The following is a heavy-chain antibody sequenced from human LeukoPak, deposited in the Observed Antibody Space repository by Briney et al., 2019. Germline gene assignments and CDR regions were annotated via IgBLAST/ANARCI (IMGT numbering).Heavy chain of an antibody. V-gene: IGHV4-59*08. CDR1: GGSISSYY. Sequence: PSETLSLTCTVSGGSISSYYWSWIRQPPGKGLEWIGSIYYTGSTNYNPSLKSRVTISVDTSKNQFSLSLSSVTAADTAVYYCARYGLGTYSLDHWGQGTLVTVSS. CDR3: ARYGLGTYSLDH. J-gene: IGHJ4*02. CDR2: IYYTGST. D-gene: IGHD3-10*01.